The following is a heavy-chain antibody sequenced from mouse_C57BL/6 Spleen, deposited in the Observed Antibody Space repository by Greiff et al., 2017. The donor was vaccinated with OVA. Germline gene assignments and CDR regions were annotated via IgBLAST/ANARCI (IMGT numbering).Heavy chain of an antibody. Sequence: EVQLVESGPELVKPGASVKMSCKASGYTFTDYNMHWVKQSHGKSLEWIGYINPNNGGTSYNQKFKGKATLTVNKSSSTAYMELRSLTSVDSAVYYSARGEYGSSNARDYWGQGTSVTVSS. J-gene: IGHJ4*01. CDR2: INPNNGGT. CDR1: GYTFTDYN. CDR3: ARGEYGSSNARDY. V-gene: IGHV1-22*01. D-gene: IGHD1-1*01.